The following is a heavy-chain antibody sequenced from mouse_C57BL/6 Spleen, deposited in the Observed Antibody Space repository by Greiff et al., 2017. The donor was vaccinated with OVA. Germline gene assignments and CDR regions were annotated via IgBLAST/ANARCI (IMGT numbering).Heavy chain of an antibody. CDR1: GFTFSSYA. CDR3: ARGGELPYAMDY. J-gene: IGHJ4*01. V-gene: IGHV5-4*01. D-gene: IGHD2-1*01. CDR2: ISDGGSYT. Sequence: EVQRVASGGGLVKPGGSLKLSCAASGFTFSSYAMSWVRQTPEKRLEWVATISDGGSYTYYPDNVKGRFTISRDNAKNNLYLQMSHLKSEDTAMYYCARGGELPYAMDYWGQGTSVTVSS.